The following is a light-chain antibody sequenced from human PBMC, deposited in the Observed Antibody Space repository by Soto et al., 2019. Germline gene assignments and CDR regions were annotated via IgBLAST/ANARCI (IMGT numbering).Light chain of an antibody. CDR1: SGSVSASYY. CDR2: STS. V-gene: IGLV8-61*01. CDR3: VLYMGSGIWV. J-gene: IGLJ3*02. Sequence: QTVVTQEPSFSVSPGGTVTLTCGLSSGSVSASYYPSWYQQTPGQAPRTLIYSTSSRSSGVPDRFSGTILGSKAALTITGAQVDDESHYYCVLYMGSGIWVFGGGTKVTVL.